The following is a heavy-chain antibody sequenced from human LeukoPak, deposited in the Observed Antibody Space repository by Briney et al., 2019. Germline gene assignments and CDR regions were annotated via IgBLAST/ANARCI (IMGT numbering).Heavy chain of an antibody. V-gene: IGHV3-7*04. CDR3: TRDALFGSGRTHLDF. CDR2: IKHDGSEA. Sequence: GGSVRLSCAASEFTFNRYWMSWVRQAPGKGLEWVANIKHDGSEAHYVDSVKGRFTISRDNAKNSLSLQMNSLNVDDTGVYFCTRDALFGSGRTHLDFWSQGTLVSVSS. J-gene: IGHJ4*02. CDR1: EFTFNRYW. D-gene: IGHD3-10*01.